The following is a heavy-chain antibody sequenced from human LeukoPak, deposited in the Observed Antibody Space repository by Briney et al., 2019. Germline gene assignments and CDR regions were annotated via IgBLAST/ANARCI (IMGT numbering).Heavy chain of an antibody. Sequence: GESLKISCKVSGYILTNNWIGWVRQVPGKGLEWMGIIYPGDSDTRYSPSFQGQVTISADKSISTAYLQWSSLKASDTAMYYCARQPGELSSGYYFDYWGQGTLVTVSS. D-gene: IGHD3-22*01. V-gene: IGHV5-51*01. CDR3: ARQPGELSSGYYFDY. CDR2: IYPGDSDT. J-gene: IGHJ4*02. CDR1: GYILTNNW.